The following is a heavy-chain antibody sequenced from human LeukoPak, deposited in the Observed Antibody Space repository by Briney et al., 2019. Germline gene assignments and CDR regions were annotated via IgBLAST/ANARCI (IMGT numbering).Heavy chain of an antibody. Sequence: GGSLRLSCAASGFTFSSYGMSWVRQAPGKGLEWVSAISGSGGSTYYADSVKGRFTISRDNSKNTLYLQMNSLRAEDTTVYYCAKDNDGGDAFDIWGQGTMVTVSS. J-gene: IGHJ3*02. D-gene: IGHD2-8*01. CDR2: ISGSGGST. V-gene: IGHV3-23*01. CDR1: GFTFSSYG. CDR3: AKDNDGGDAFDI.